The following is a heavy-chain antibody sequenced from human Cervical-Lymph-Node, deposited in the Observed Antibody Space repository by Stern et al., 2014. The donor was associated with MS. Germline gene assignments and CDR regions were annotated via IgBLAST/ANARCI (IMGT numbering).Heavy chain of an antibody. Sequence: VHLVESGAEVQKPGSSVKVSCRASGGTFSSSDIRWVRQAPGQGLEWMGGIIPIIGTANYAQKYQGRVTITADESTSTAYMELSSLRSEDTAIYYCALGGFGHYFEYWAREPWSPSPQ. V-gene: IGHV1-69*01. CDR2: IIPIIGTA. D-gene: IGHD3-10*01. CDR3: ALGGFGHYFEY. CDR1: GGTFSSSD. J-gene: IGHJ4*02.